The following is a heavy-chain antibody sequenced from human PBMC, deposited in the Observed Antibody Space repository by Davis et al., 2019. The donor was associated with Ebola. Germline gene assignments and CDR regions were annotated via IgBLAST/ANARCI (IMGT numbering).Heavy chain of an antibody. V-gene: IGHV3-30*02. CDR2: IQYDGSKV. J-gene: IGHJ4*02. CDR1: GCSFSSYS. CDR3: ARGIYDS. D-gene: IGHD5-12*01. Sequence: GESLKISCAASGCSFSSYSMHWVRQSPGKGLEWVSYIQYDGSKVFYGDSVKGRFTVSRDNSKDTLYMEINSLRDEDTAIYFCARGIYDSWGQGTQVIVSS.